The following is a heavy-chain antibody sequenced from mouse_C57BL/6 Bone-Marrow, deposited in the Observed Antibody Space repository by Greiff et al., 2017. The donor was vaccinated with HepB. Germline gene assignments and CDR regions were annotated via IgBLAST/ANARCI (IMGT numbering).Heavy chain of an antibody. CDR1: GFTFSSYA. CDR3: ARGGPTIVTTWYFDV. J-gene: IGHJ1*03. Sequence: DVKLVESGGGLVKPGGSLKLSCAASGFTFSSYAMSWVRQTPEKRLEWVATISDGGSYTYYPDNVKGRFTISRDNAKINLYLQMSHLKSEDTAMYYCARGGPTIVTTWYFDVWGTGTTVTVSS. V-gene: IGHV5-4*03. CDR2: ISDGGSYT. D-gene: IGHD2-5*01.